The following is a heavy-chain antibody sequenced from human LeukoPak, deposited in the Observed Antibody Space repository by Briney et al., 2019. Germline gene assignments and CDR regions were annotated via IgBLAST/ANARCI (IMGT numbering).Heavy chain of an antibody. CDR3: AKDGGEYYDILTGYYPRLYYMDV. J-gene: IGHJ6*03. Sequence: GGSLRLSCAASGFTFSTYAMNWVRQAPGKRLEWVSSITGSGRDTYYAGSVKGRITISRDNSKNTLYLQMNSLRAEDTAVYYCAKDGGEYYDILTGYYPRLYYMDVWGKGTTVTISS. V-gene: IGHV3-23*01. CDR2: ITGSGRDT. D-gene: IGHD3-9*01. CDR1: GFTFSTYA.